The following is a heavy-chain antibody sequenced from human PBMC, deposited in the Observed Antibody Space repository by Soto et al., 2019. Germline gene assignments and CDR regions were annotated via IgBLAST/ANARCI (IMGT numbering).Heavy chain of an antibody. CDR3: ARGDFPIVNYYGSGSYYKRGYYYYGMDV. CDR1: GGTFSSYA. CDR2: IIPIFGTA. D-gene: IGHD3-10*01. Sequence: GASVKVSCKASGGTFSSYAISWVRQAPGQGLEWMGGIIPIFGTANYAQKFQGRVTITADKSTSTAYMELSGLRSEDTAVYYCARGDFPIVNYYGSGSYYKRGYYYYGMDVWGQGXTVTVYS. J-gene: IGHJ6*02. V-gene: IGHV1-69*06.